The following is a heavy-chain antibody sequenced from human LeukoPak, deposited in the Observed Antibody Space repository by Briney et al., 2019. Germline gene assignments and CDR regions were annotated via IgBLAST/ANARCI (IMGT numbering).Heavy chain of an antibody. CDR2: IRYDGSNK. Sequence: GGSLRLSCAASGFTFSSYGMHWVRQAPGKGLEWVAFIRYDGSNKYYADSVKGRFTISRDNSKNTLYLQMNSLRAEDTAVYYCAKDRIVGATITLFDYWGQGTLVTVSS. J-gene: IGHJ4*02. CDR1: GFTFSSYG. CDR3: AKDRIVGATITLFDY. V-gene: IGHV3-30*02. D-gene: IGHD1-26*01.